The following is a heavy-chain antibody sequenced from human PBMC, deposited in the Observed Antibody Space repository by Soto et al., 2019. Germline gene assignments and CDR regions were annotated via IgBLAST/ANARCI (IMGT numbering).Heavy chain of an antibody. CDR1: GFTFSRYD. J-gene: IGHJ2*01. V-gene: IGHV3-13*01. CDR2: IGTAGDT. CDR3: ARVHYYDSSGYYRGLWYFDL. Sequence: GGSLRLSCAASGFTFSRYDMHWVRQATGKGLEWVSAIGTAGDTYYPGSVKGRFTISRENAKNSLYLQMNSLRAGDTAVYYCARVHYYDSSGYYRGLWYFDLWGRGTLVTVSS. D-gene: IGHD3-22*01.